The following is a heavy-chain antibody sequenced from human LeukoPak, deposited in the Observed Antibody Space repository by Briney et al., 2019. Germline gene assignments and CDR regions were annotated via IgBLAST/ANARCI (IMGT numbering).Heavy chain of an antibody. CDR2: INPKSGGT. CDR3: ARSDSSNWYSRVYYFDY. Sequence: GASVKVSCKASAYMFTSYYIQWVRQAPGQGLEWMGWINPKSGGTNYAKKFQGRVTMTRDTSISTAYMELTRLRSDDTAVYYCARSDSSNWYSRVYYFDYWGQGTLVTVSS. V-gene: IGHV1-2*02. D-gene: IGHD6-13*01. J-gene: IGHJ4*02. CDR1: AYMFTSYY.